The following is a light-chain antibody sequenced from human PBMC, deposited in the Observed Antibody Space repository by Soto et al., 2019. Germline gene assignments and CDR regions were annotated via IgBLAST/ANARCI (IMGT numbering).Light chain of an antibody. V-gene: IGKV3-20*01. CDR2: GAS. J-gene: IGKJ1*01. CDR1: QSINSF. CDR3: QQYGGSPRT. Sequence: EIVSTQSPGTLSLSPGEGATLSCRASQSINSFLAWYQQRRGQAPRLLIHGASNRATGIPDRFSGSGSGPDFTLTISRLEPEDFAVYYCQQYGGSPRTFGQGTKVDMK.